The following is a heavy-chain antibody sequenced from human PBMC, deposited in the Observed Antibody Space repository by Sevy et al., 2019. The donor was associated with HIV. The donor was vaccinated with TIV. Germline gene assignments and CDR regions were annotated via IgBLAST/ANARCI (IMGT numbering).Heavy chain of an antibody. J-gene: IGHJ3*02. Sequence: GGSLRLSCAASGFSLRTYVIHWVRQAPGKGLEWVALLGFDGKSKFYGASVKGRFSISRDNSDNTEYLQMNSLRTEDTAVYYCATERGSGVFDIWGQGTMVTVSS. D-gene: IGHD3-10*01. CDR1: GFSLRTYV. CDR3: ATERGSGVFDI. V-gene: IGHV3-30*02. CDR2: LGFDGKSK.